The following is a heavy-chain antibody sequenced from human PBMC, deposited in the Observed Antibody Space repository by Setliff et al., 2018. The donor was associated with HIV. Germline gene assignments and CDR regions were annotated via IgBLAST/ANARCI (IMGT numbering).Heavy chain of an antibody. CDR1: GYTFTSYY. D-gene: IGHD3-22*01. V-gene: IGHV1-46*01. CDR3: ARDREVIPNYYDSSGYPPTFDY. J-gene: IGHJ4*02. Sequence: ASVKVSCKASGYTFTSYYMHWVRQAPGQGLEWMGIINPSGGSTSYAQKFQGRVTMTRDTSTSTVYMELSSLRSEDTAVYYCARDREVIPNYYDSSGYPPTFDYWGQGTLVTVPQ. CDR2: INPSGGST.